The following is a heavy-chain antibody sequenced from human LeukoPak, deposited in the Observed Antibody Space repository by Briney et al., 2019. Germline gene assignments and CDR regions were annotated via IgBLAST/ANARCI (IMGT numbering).Heavy chain of an antibody. D-gene: IGHD2-2*01. Sequence: SETLSLTCTVSGGSISSYYWSWIRQPPGKGLEWIGYIYYSGSTNYNPSLKSRITISVDTSKNQFSLKLSSVTAADTAVYYCARAAQGGVVPADYYYYYYMDVWGKGTTVTVSS. V-gene: IGHV4-59*01. CDR2: IYYSGST. J-gene: IGHJ6*03. CDR3: ARAAQGGVVPADYYYYYYMDV. CDR1: GGSISSYY.